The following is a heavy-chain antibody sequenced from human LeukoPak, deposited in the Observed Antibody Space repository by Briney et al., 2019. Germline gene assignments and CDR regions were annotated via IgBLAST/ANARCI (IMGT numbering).Heavy chain of an antibody. CDR1: SDSMTNSY. D-gene: IGHD3-22*01. Sequence: PSETLSLTCSVSSDSMTNSYWNWIRQPPGKGLEWIGYFYSGSTNYNPSLKGRVTMSFDTSKNQFSLKLSSVTAADTAVFYCARGPAFPMSSRFPWYFDLWGRGTLVTVSS. CDR3: ARGPAFPMSSRFPWYFDL. CDR2: FYSGST. J-gene: IGHJ2*01. V-gene: IGHV4-59*01.